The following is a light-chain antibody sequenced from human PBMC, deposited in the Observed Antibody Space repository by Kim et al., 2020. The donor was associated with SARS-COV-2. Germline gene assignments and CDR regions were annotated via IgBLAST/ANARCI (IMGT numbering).Light chain of an antibody. V-gene: IGLV2-8*01. CDR1: SSDVGGYNY. CDR3: SLGV. J-gene: IGLJ3*02. CDR2: EVS. Sequence: QSALTQPPSASGSPGQSVTISCTGTSSDVGGYNYVSWYQQHPGKAPKLMIYEVSKRPSGVPDRFSGSKSGNTASLTVSGLQAEDEADYYCSLGVFGGGTQLTVL.